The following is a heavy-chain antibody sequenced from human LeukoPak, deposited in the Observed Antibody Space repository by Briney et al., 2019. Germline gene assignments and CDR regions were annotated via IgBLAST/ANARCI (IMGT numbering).Heavy chain of an antibody. Sequence: ASVKVSCKASGYTFTSYGISWVRQAPGQGLEWMGWISAYNGNTNYAQKLQGRVTMTTDTSTSTAYKELRSLRSDDTAVYYCARSPDYDSSGYYLNWFDPWGQGTLVTVSS. J-gene: IGHJ5*02. CDR3: ARSPDYDSSGYYLNWFDP. CDR2: ISAYNGNT. V-gene: IGHV1-18*01. CDR1: GYTFTSYG. D-gene: IGHD3-22*01.